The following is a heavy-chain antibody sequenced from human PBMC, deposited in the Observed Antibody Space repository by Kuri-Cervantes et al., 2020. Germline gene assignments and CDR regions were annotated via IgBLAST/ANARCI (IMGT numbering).Heavy chain of an antibody. D-gene: IGHD6-19*01. J-gene: IGHJ5*02. CDR3: ARDLPIAVAAHWFDP. CDR2: ISYDGNDK. Sequence: GGSLRLSCAASGFAFSNHAMHWVRQAPGKGLEWVAFISYDGNDKYYADSVKGRFTISRDNSKNTLYLQMNSLRVEDTAVYCCARDLPIAVAAHWFDPWGQGTLVTVSS. V-gene: IGHV3-30*07. CDR1: GFAFSNHA.